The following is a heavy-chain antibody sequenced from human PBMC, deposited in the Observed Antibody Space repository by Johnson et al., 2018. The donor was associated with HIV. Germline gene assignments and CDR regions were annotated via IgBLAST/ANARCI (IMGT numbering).Heavy chain of an antibody. CDR3: TTEPFAFDI. Sequence: QMQLVESGGGVVQPGGSLRLSCAASGSTFSSYAMHWARQAPGTGLAWVAVISSAGSNQYYADPVKGRFTISRDNSKNTLYLQMNSLKTEDTAVYYCTTEPFAFDIWGQGTMVTVSS. CDR2: ISSAGSNQ. CDR1: GSTFSSYA. V-gene: IGHV3-30*04. J-gene: IGHJ3*02.